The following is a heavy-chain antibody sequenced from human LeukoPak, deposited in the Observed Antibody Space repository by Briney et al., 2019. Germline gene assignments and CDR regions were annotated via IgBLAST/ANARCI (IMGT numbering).Heavy chain of an antibody. CDR3: AREVVPAAIDY. D-gene: IGHD2-2*01. J-gene: IGHJ4*02. CDR1: GGSFSGYY. V-gene: IGHV4-34*01. Sequence: NPSETLSLTCAVYGGSFSGYYWSWIRQPPGKGLEWIGEINHSGSTNYNPSLKSRVTISVDTSKNQFSLKLSSVTAADTAVYYCAREVVPAAIDYWGQGTPVTVSS. CDR2: INHSGST.